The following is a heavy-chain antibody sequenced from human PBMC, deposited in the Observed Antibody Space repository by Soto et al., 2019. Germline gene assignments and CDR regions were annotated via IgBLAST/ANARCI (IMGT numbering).Heavy chain of an antibody. J-gene: IGHJ6*02. CDR1: GFTFSTYA. D-gene: IGHD2-21*01. CDR2: ISVSGGSR. CDR3: ATDLPGGEDDHYGMDV. Sequence: GGSLRLSCAASGFTFSTYAMSWVRQPQGPGPGWVSGISVSGGSRYYADSSKGRFTISRDTSKNTLYLQMNSLRAEDTALYYCATDLPGGEDDHYGMDVWGQGTTVTVSS. V-gene: IGHV3-23*01.